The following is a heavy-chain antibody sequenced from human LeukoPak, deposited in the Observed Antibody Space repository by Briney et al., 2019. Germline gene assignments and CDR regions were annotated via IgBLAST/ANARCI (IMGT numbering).Heavy chain of an antibody. J-gene: IGHJ3*02. Sequence: SVKVSCKASGGTFSSYAIIWVRQAPGQGLEWMGRIIPILGIANYAQKFQGRVTITADKSTSTAYMELSSLRSEDTAVYYCARDTETDDAFDIWGQGTMVTVSS. CDR3: ARDTETDDAFDI. V-gene: IGHV1-69*04. CDR1: GGTFSSYA. CDR2: IIPILGIA. D-gene: IGHD4-17*01.